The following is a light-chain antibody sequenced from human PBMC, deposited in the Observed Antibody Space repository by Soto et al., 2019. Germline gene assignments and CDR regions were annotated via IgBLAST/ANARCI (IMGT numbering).Light chain of an antibody. J-gene: IGLJ2*01. CDR2: ANT. CDR1: SSSIGAGYD. Sequence: QSVLTQPPSVSGAPGQRVIISCTGSSSSIGAGYDVHWYQHVLGTAPTLLISANTNRPSGVPDRCSGSKSGSSASLAITGLQAEDEADYYCHSYDSSLSVVVFGGGTKLTVL. CDR3: HSYDSSLSVVV. V-gene: IGLV1-40*01.